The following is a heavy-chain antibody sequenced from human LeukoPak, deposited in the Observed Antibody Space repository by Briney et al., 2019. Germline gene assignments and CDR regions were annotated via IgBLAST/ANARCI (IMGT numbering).Heavy chain of an antibody. Sequence: GGSLRLPCAASGFTFSNAWMNWVRQAPGKGLEWVGRIKSRTDGGTTDYAAPVKGRFTISRDDSKNTLSLQMNSLKTEDTAVYYCTTEDIVVIPAAFDYWGQGTLVTVSS. J-gene: IGHJ4*02. CDR2: IKSRTDGGTT. D-gene: IGHD2-2*01. CDR3: TTEDIVVIPAAFDY. V-gene: IGHV3-15*01. CDR1: GFTFSNAW.